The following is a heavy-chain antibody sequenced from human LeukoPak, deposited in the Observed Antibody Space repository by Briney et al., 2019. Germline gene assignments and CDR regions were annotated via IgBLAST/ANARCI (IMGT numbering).Heavy chain of an antibody. J-gene: IGHJ6*04. V-gene: IGHV4-61*09. CDR1: GDSLTSGSRY. Sequence: SQTLSLTCTVSGDSLTSGSRYWSWIRQPAGKGLEWIGHFYSSTRTSYNPSLESRVTISGDTAKNQFSLKLDSVTAADTAVYFCARCMSELDYGDYAYYYHMDVWGKGTTVTVSS. CDR3: ARCMSELDYGDYAYYYHMDV. CDR2: FYSSTRT. D-gene: IGHD4-17*01.